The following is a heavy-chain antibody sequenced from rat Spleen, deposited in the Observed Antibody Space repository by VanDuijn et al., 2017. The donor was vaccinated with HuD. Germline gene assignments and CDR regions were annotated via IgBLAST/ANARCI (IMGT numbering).Heavy chain of an antibody. CDR2: IWTGGST. D-gene: IGHD1-12*02. CDR3: TGYDGTYYHYPTWFAY. J-gene: IGHJ3*01. V-gene: IGHV2-43*01. Sequence: QVQLKESGPGLVQPSQTLSLTCTVSGFSLTSYHVSWVRQFSGRGLEWMGVIWTGGSTTYNSTLKSRLSIKRDTSKSQVFLKMNSLQTDDTAIYFCTGYDGTYYHYPTWFAYWGQGTLVTVSS. CDR1: GFSLTSYH.